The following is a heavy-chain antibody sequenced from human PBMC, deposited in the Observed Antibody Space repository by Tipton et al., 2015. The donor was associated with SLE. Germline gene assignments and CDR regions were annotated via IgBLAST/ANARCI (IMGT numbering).Heavy chain of an antibody. CDR2: TYYRSKWYN. CDR3: ARGAREYSGSYFSWFDP. D-gene: IGHD1-26*01. CDR1: GDSVSGNSAA. J-gene: IGHJ5*02. V-gene: IGHV6-1*01. Sequence: PGLVKPSQTLSLTCAISGDSVSGNSAAWNWIRQSPSRGLEWLGRTYYRSKWYNEYAVSVKSRITINPDTSKNQFSLQLNSVTPEDTAVYYCARGAREYSGSYFSWFDPWGQGTLVTVSS.